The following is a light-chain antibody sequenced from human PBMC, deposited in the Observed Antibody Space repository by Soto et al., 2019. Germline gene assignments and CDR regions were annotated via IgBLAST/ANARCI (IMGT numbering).Light chain of an antibody. Sequence: VMRKTAATRSLSTGTRATLTSGSSQSVSSNLAWYQQKPGQATRLIIYGASTRANGIPARFSGSVSGTEFTLTIGSLQSEEFALYYCQHYNNWHPVTFGGGTKVDIK. J-gene: IGKJ4*01. CDR3: QHYNNWHPVT. CDR1: QSVSSN. CDR2: GAS. V-gene: IGKV3-15*01.